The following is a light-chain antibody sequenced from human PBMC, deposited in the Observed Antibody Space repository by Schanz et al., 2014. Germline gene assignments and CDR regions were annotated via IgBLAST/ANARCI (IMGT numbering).Light chain of an antibody. CDR2: DVS. V-gene: IGLV2-14*03. CDR1: SSDVGGYNY. CDR3: SSFTSSSSCL. J-gene: IGLJ2*01. Sequence: QSALTQPASVSGSPGQSITISCTGTSSDVGGYNYVTWYQQYPGKAPKVIIYDVSDRPSGVSNRFSGSKSGTTASLTISDLQAEDEADYYCSSFTSSSSCLFGGGTKLTVL.